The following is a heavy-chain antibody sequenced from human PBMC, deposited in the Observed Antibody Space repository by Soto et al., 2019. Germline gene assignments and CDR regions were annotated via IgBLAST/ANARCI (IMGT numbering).Heavy chain of an antibody. CDR1: GFTFSSYA. J-gene: IGHJ6*02. D-gene: IGHD5-12*01. CDR3: AKHGETRDGYVSPSKYGMDV. Sequence: GGSLRLSCAASGFTFSSYAMSWVRQAPGKGLEWVSAISGSGGSTYYADSVKGRFTISRDNSKNTLYLQMNSLRAEDTAVYYCAKHGETRDGYVSPSKYGMDVWGQGTTVTVSS. CDR2: ISGSGGST. V-gene: IGHV3-23*01.